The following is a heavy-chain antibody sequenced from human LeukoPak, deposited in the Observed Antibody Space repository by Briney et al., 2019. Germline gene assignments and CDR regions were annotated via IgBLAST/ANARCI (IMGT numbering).Heavy chain of an antibody. V-gene: IGHV3-23*01. CDR2: ISGSGGST. Sequence: GGSLRLSCAASGFTFSSYAMSWVRQAPGKGLEWVSAISGSGGSTYYVDSVKGRFTISRDNSKNTLYLQMNSLRAEDTAVYYCAKDLSEQLERQDSVLDYWGQGTLVTVSS. J-gene: IGHJ4*02. CDR3: AKDLSEQLERQDSVLDY. CDR1: GFTFSSYA. D-gene: IGHD1-1*01.